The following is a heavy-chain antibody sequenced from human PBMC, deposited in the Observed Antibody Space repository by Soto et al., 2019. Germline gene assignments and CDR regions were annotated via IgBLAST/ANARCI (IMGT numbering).Heavy chain of an antibody. Sequence: SETLSLTCSVSGGSISSGSYYWGWIRQPPGKRLEWIGSVHYSGTTYNHPSLRSRVTVSADTSKNQISLRLTSVTDADTAVYYCARLLYDRSGYYFFDYWGQGTLVTVSS. D-gene: IGHD3-22*01. CDR3: ARLLYDRSGYYFFDY. V-gene: IGHV4-39*01. J-gene: IGHJ4*02. CDR2: VHYSGTT. CDR1: GGSISSGSYY.